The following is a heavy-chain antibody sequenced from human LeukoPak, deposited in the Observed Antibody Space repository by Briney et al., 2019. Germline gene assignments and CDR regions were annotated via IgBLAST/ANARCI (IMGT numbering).Heavy chain of an antibody. CDR3: ARRMKLSMIVVVIAASYWYFDL. CDR1: GGSISSSDYY. Sequence: SETLSLTCTVSGGSISSSDYYWGWIRQPPGKGLEWIGEINHSGSTNYNPSLKSRVTISVDTSKNQFSLKLSSVTAADTAVYYCARRMKLSMIVVVIAASYWYFDLWGRGTLVTVSS. V-gene: IGHV4-39*07. CDR2: INHSGST. J-gene: IGHJ2*01. D-gene: IGHD3-22*01.